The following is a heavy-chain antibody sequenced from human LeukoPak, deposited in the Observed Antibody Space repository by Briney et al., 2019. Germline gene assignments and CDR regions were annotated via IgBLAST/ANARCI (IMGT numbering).Heavy chain of an antibody. CDR1: GFTFSAYA. D-gene: IGHD5-12*01. Sequence: GGSLRLSCEASGFTFSAYAMTWVRQAPGQGLEWVSSIGSDNKPHYSESVKGRFAISRDNSKSMLFLQLNSLRAEDTALYYYARDLHSYVATDVWGQGTTVTVSS. V-gene: IGHV3-23*01. CDR2: IGSDNKP. J-gene: IGHJ6*02. CDR3: ARDLHSYVATDV.